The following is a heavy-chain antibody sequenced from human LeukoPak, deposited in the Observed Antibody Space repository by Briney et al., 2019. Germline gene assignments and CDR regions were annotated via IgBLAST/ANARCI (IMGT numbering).Heavy chain of an antibody. CDR3: ARALDIVATIGSDYGY. V-gene: IGHV3-53*01. D-gene: IGHD5-12*01. J-gene: IGHJ4*02. Sequence: GRSLRLSCAASGFTVSSKYMSWVRQAPGKGLEWVSLLYSGETTYYADSVKGRFAISRDNSKNTLYLQMNSLRAEDTAVYYCARALDIVATIGSDYGYWGQGTLVTVSS. CDR2: LYSGETT. CDR1: GFTVSSKY.